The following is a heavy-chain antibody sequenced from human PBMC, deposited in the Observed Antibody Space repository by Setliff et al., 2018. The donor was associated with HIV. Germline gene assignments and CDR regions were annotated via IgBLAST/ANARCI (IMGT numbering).Heavy chain of an antibody. CDR3: AREQGRRVEY. CDR2: IASSGDIK. J-gene: IGHJ4*02. V-gene: IGHV3-48*03. CDR1: GFRFSYYG. Sequence: LKISCAASGFRFSYYGMNWVRDVPGKRLEWLSYIASSGDIKYYADSVKGRFTVSRDNAKNSLFLQMNSLRVEDTALYYCAREQGRRVEYWGQGTQVTVSS.